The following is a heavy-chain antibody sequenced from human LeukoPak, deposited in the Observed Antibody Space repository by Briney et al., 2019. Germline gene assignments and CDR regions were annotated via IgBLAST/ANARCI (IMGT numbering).Heavy chain of an antibody. D-gene: IGHD6-13*01. CDR3: ASGIAAAGTGSYFDY. CDR2: IIPMLGIA. Sequence: SVKVSCKASGGTFSSYAIRWVRQAPGRGVEWMGSIIPMLGIANYAQKFRGRATIPADKSTSTAFIKLNSLRSEDTAVYYCASGIAAAGTGSYFDYWGQGTLVTVSS. CDR1: GGTFSSYA. J-gene: IGHJ4*02. V-gene: IGHV1-69*04.